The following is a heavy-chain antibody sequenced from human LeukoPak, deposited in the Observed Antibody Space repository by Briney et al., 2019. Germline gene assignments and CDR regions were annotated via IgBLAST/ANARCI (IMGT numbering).Heavy chain of an antibody. Sequence: SETLSLTCTVSGGSISSYYWNWIRQPAGKGLEWIGRMYNTGSTSGSTNYNPSLKSRVTMSVDTSKNQFSLKLNSVTAADTAVYYCARGISGTSSRYYYYHLDVWGKGTTVTVSS. CDR1: GGSISSYY. D-gene: IGHD6-6*01. CDR2: MYNTGSTSGST. CDR3: ARGISGTSSRYYYYHLDV. V-gene: IGHV4-4*07. J-gene: IGHJ6*03.